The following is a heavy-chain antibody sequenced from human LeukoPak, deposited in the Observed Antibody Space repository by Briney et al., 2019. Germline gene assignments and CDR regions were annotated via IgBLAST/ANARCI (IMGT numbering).Heavy chain of an antibody. Sequence: SETLSLTCTVSGGSIRSYYWSWIRQPAGEGLEWIGRVYSSGGTNYNPSLKSRVTMSVDTSKSQFSLHLSSVTAADTAVYYCARGYSSSWWDYMGVWGKGTAVTVSS. CDR1: GGSIRSYY. J-gene: IGHJ6*03. CDR2: VYSSGGT. D-gene: IGHD6-13*01. CDR3: ARGYSSSWWDYMGV. V-gene: IGHV4-4*07.